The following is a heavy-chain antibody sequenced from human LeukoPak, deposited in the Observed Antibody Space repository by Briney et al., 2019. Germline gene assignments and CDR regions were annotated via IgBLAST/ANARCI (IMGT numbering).Heavy chain of an antibody. J-gene: IGHJ5*02. CDR2: ISAYNGNT. CDR3: AREGCGIAAANSWFDP. V-gene: IGHV1-18*04. D-gene: IGHD6-13*01. CDR1: GYTFTSYV. Sequence: GASVKVSCKASGYTFTSYVISWVRQAPGQGLEWMGWISAYNGNTNYAQKLQGRVTMTTDTSTSTAYMELRSLRSDDTAVYYCAREGCGIAAANSWFDPWGQGTLVTVSS.